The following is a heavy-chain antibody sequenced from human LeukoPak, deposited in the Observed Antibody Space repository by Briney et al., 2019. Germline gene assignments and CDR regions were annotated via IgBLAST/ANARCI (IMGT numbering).Heavy chain of an antibody. CDR1: GFTFSSCW. J-gene: IGHJ4*02. Sequence: PGRSLRLSCAASGFTFSSCWMTWVRQAPGKGLEWVANIKQDGNEKYYVDSVKGRFSISRDNAKNSVYLQMNSLRAEDTAVYYCARLMGERSLFDYWGQGVLVTVSS. D-gene: IGHD3-16*01. CDR2: IKQDGNEK. CDR3: ARLMGERSLFDY. V-gene: IGHV3-7*02.